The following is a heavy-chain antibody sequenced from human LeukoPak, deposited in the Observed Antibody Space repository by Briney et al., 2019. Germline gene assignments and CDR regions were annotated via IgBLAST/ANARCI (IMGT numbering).Heavy chain of an antibody. D-gene: IGHD3-10*01. CDR2: IHPNSGAT. J-gene: IGHJ4*02. CDR1: GYTFTGYY. V-gene: IGHV1-2*06. Sequence: ASVKVSCKASGYTFTGYYLHWVRQAPGQGLEWMGRIHPNSGATNYAQKLQGRVTMTTDTSTSTAYMELRSLGSDDTAVYYCARADMVRDPYYFDYWGQGTLVTVSS. CDR3: ARADMVRDPYYFDY.